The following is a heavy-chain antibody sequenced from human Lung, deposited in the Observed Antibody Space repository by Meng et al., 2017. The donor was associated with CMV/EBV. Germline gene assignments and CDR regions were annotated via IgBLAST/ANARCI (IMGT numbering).Heavy chain of an antibody. CDR2: IKSKTDGGTT. D-gene: IGHD6-6*01. CDR3: TTLAARSEDY. CDR1: GFTFRNAW. Sequence: SCAASGFTFRNAWMSWVRQAPGKGLEWVGRIKSKTDGGTTDYAAPVKGRFTISRDDSKNTLYLQMNSLKTEDTAVYYCTTLAARSEDYWGQGTLVTVSS. V-gene: IGHV3-15*01. J-gene: IGHJ4*02.